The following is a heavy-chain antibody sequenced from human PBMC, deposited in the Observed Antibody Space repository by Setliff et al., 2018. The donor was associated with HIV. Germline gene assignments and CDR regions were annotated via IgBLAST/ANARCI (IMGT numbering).Heavy chain of an antibody. D-gene: IGHD3-16*01. CDR2: INPNEIMA. J-gene: IGHJ4*02. CDR3: AWGTQRPIDS. Sequence: ASVKVSCKTSGYIFTSQHLHWVRQAPGQGLEWMGFINPNEIMAHYAQKFQDRVALTRDRSKDIAYMKLSSLRSEDTAMYYCAWGTQRPIDSWGQGTLVTVSS. CDR1: GYIFTSQH. V-gene: IGHV1-46*03.